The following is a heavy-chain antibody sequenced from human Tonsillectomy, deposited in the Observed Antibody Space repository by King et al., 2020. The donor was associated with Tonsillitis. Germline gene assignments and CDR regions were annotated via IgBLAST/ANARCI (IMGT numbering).Heavy chain of an antibody. CDR3: ARGYASSDY. V-gene: IGHV3-20*04. CDR2: LNWNGDKT. CDR1: GFTFDDYD. J-gene: IGHJ4*02. Sequence: DVQLVESGGGVVRPGGSLRLSCAASGFTFDDYDMNWGLQAPGKGLEWCSGLNWNGDKTGYGDSVKGRFTIFRDNAKNSLYLQMNSLRAEDTALYYCARGYASSDYWGQGTLVTVSS. D-gene: IGHD5-18*01.